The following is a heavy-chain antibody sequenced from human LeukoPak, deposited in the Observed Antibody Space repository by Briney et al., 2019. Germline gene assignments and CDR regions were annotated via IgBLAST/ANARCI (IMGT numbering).Heavy chain of an antibody. CDR3: ARAPYDILTGYDPYFDY. V-gene: IGHV4-4*07. Sequence: SETLSLTCTVAGGSISSYYWSWIRQPAGKGLEWIGRIYTSGSTNYNPSLKSRVTMSVDTSKNQFSLKLSSVTAADTAVYYCARAPYDILTGYDPYFDYWGQGTLVTVSS. J-gene: IGHJ4*02. D-gene: IGHD3-9*01. CDR1: GGSISSYY. CDR2: IYTSGST.